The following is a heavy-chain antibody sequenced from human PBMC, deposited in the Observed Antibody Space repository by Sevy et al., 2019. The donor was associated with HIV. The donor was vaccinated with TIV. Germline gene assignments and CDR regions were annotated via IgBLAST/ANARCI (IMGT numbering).Heavy chain of an antibody. D-gene: IGHD2-15*01. CDR3: TTGLVRGSGGSWYSIDY. CDR1: GFTFSNAW. J-gene: IGHJ4*02. Sequence: GGSLRLSCAASGFTFSNAWMNWVRQAPGKGLEWVGRIKSKTDGGTTDYAAPVKGRFTISRDDSKNTLYLQMNSLKTEDTAVYYCTTGLVRGSGGSWYSIDYWGQGTLVTVSS. CDR2: IKSKTDGGTT. V-gene: IGHV3-15*07.